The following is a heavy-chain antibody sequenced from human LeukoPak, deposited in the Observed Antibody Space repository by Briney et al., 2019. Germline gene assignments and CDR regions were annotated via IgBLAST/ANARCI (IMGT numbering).Heavy chain of an antibody. CDR3: ARGRFADY. V-gene: IGHV3-66*01. Sequence: GGSLGFSCEASGFTVRTNSLSWFRRAPGKGLEWVSVIYSGGSTYYADSVKGRFTISRDNSKNTLYLQMNSLRAEDTAVYYCARGRFADYWGQGTQVTVSS. CDR2: IYSGGST. CDR1: GFTVRTNS. D-gene: IGHD3-10*01. J-gene: IGHJ4*02.